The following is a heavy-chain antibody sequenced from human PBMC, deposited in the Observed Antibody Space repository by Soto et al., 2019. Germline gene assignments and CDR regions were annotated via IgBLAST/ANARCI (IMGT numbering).Heavy chain of an antibody. Sequence: SETLSLTCTVSGGSISSDYWSWIRQPPGKGLEWIGYIYYSGSTNYNPSLKSRVTISVDTSKNQFSLKLSSVTAADTAVYYCARGWLRFSSSAFDIWGQGTMVTVSS. CDR1: GGSISSDY. CDR3: ARGWLRFSSSAFDI. J-gene: IGHJ3*02. D-gene: IGHD5-12*01. V-gene: IGHV4-59*01. CDR2: IYYSGST.